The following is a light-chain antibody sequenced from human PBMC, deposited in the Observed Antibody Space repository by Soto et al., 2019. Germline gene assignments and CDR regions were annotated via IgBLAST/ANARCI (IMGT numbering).Light chain of an antibody. V-gene: IGKV1-5*03. CDR2: KAS. CDR3: LQYNTYSTWT. J-gene: IGKJ1*01. CDR1: QTISSW. Sequence: DIQMTQSPSTLSASVGDRFTITCRASQTISSWLAWYQQKPGKAPRLLIYKASNLENGVPSRFSGSGSGTEFTLTIISLQPDDFATYYCLQYNTYSTWTFGPGTKVDIK.